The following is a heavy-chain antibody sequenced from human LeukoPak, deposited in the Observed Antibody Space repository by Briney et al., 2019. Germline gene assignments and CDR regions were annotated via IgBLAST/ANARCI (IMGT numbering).Heavy chain of an antibody. CDR1: GGSFSGYS. CDR2: INHSGST. CDR3: ARGVGWDRSARFARFDY. V-gene: IGHV4-34*01. Sequence: SVTLSLSCAVYGGSFSGYSWSWIRQPPGKGLEWIGEINHSGSTSYNPSLKSRVTISVDTSKNQFSLKLSSVTAADTAVYYCARGVGWDRSARFARFDYWGQGTLVTVSS. D-gene: IGHD1-26*01. J-gene: IGHJ4*02.